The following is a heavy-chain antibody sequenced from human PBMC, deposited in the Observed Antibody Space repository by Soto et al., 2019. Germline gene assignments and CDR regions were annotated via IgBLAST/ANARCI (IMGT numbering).Heavy chain of an antibody. V-gene: IGHV3-21*01. Sequence: EVQLVEFGGGLVKPGGSLRVSCAASGFTFSTYSMNWVRQAPGKGLEWVSSISSSSSYTYYADSVKGRFTISRDNAENSLYLQMNSLRAEDKAVYYCARDYANTGTDNGMDVWGQGTTVTVSS. CDR3: ARDYANTGTDNGMDV. J-gene: IGHJ6*02. CDR2: ISSSSSYT. D-gene: IGHD5-18*01. CDR1: GFTFSTYS.